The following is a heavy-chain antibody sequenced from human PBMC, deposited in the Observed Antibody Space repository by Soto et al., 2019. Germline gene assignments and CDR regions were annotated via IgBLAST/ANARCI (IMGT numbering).Heavy chain of an antibody. Sequence: QVQLVQSGAEVKKPGASVKVSCKASGYTFSKYGITWVRQAPGQGLEWMGWVSAYNGNTNYAQKLQGRVTMTTDTSTSTAYMALRSLTSDASAVYYCARAYCSGGICYPNDFWGQGTLVTVSS. J-gene: IGHJ4*02. D-gene: IGHD2-15*01. V-gene: IGHV1-18*01. CDR1: GYTFSKYG. CDR2: VSAYNGNT. CDR3: ARAYCSGGICYPNDF.